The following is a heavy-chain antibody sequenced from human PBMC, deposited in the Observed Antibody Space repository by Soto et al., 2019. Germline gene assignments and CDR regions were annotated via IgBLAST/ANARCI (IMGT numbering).Heavy chain of an antibody. Sequence: SETLSLTCTVSGGYVSSGSYYWSWIRQPPGKGLEWIGYIYYSGSTNYNPSLKSRVTISVDTSKNQFSLKLSSVTAADTAVYYCALVREYYYDSSGYYFDYWGQGTLVTVSS. CDR2: IYYSGST. CDR1: GGYVSSGSYY. V-gene: IGHV4-61*01. CDR3: ALVREYYYDSSGYYFDY. J-gene: IGHJ4*02. D-gene: IGHD3-22*01.